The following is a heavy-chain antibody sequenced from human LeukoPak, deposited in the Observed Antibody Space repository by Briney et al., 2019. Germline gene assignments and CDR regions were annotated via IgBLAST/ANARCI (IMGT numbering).Heavy chain of an antibody. J-gene: IGHJ5*02. CDR3: ARQGGSYYYDSSGQRFDP. CDR2: IYYSGST. CDR1: GGSISSSSYY. V-gene: IGHV4-39*01. D-gene: IGHD3-22*01. Sequence: SETLSLTCTVSGGSISSSSYYWGWIRQPPGKGLEWIGSIYYSGSTYYNPSLKSRVTISVDTSRNQFSLKLSSVTAADTAVYYCARQGGSYYYDSSGQRFDPWGQGTLVTVSS.